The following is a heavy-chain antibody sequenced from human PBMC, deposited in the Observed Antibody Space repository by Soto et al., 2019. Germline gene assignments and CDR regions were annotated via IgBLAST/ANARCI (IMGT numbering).Heavy chain of an antibody. CDR2: IYPGDHET. J-gene: IGHJ4*02. CDR1: GYTFSNFW. V-gene: IGHV5-51*01. Sequence: RGESLKISCQCSGYTFSNFWIGWVRQLPGQGLEWMGIIYPGDHETRYSPSFLGKVTISAEKSINTAYLQWSSLEASDSAFYFCARSPPSSPYFDVWGQGALVTVSS. D-gene: IGHD6-13*01. CDR3: ARSPPSSPYFDV.